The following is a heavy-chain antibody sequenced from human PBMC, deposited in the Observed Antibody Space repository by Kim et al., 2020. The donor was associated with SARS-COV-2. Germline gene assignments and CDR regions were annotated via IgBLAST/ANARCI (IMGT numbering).Heavy chain of an antibody. CDR2: ISYDGSNN. CDR3: ARATKGNYYYGMDV. CDR1: GFTFSIYA. V-gene: IGHV3-30*04. Sequence: GGSLRLSCAASGFTFSIYAIHWVRQAPGKGLEWVAIISYDGSNNYYADSVRGRFTISRDNSKNTLYLQMNSLRAEDTAVYYCARATKGNYYYGMDVWGQGTTVTVSS. J-gene: IGHJ6*02. D-gene: IGHD2-8*01.